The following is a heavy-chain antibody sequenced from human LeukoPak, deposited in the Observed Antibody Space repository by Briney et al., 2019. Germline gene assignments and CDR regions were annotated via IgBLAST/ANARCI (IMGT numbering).Heavy chain of an antibody. J-gene: IGHJ4*02. V-gene: IGHV1-2*02. Sequence: ASVKVSCKASGGTFSSYAISWVRQAPGQGLEWMGWINPNSGGTNYAQKFQGRVTMTRDTSISTAYMELGRLRSDDTAVYYCARASFYCSSTSCYIDYWGQGTLVAVSS. D-gene: IGHD2-2*02. CDR1: GGTFSSYA. CDR3: ARASFYCSSTSCYIDY. CDR2: INPNSGGT.